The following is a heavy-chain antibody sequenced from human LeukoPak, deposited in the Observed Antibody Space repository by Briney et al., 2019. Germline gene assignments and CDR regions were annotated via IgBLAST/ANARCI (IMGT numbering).Heavy chain of an antibody. D-gene: IGHD2-15*01. J-gene: IGHJ4*02. Sequence: PSETLSLTCAVYGGSFSGSFWGWIRQPPGKGLEWIGSIYSGGITYYNPSLKSRVSISEDTSKNQFSLKMTSMTAADTAIYYCWLEKVVAAYFDSWGQGTLVTVSS. CDR2: IYSGGIT. CDR3: WLEKVVAAYFDS. V-gene: IGHV4-34*03. CDR1: GGSFSGSF.